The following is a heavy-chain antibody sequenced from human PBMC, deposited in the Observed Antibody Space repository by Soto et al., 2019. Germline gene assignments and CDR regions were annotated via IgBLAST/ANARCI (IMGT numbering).Heavy chain of an antibody. D-gene: IGHD2-21*02. Sequence: QVQLVESGGGVVQPGKSLRLSCAASGFTFNSFGMHWVRQAPGKGLEWVALISFDRSNKNYADSVRGRFTIPSDDSKKIPYLHMYSLRSEDTAVSYRAEDQGRIVTATRDPDYWGQGTLGTVAS. CDR2: ISFDRSNK. CDR1: GFTFNSFG. CDR3: AEDQGRIVTATRDPDY. J-gene: IGHJ4*02. V-gene: IGHV3-30*18.